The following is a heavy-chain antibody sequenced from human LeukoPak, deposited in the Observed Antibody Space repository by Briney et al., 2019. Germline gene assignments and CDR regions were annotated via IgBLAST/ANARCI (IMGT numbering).Heavy chain of an antibody. CDR2: INPSGGST. CDR3: ARDSPITMVRGVDY. D-gene: IGHD3-10*01. Sequence: ASVKVSCKASGYTFTSYYMHWVRLAPGQGLEWMGIINPSGGSTSYAQKFQGRVTMTRDMSTSTAYMELRSLRSDDTAVYYCARDSPITMVRGVDYWGQGTLVTVSS. J-gene: IGHJ4*02. V-gene: IGHV1-46*01. CDR1: GYTFTSYY.